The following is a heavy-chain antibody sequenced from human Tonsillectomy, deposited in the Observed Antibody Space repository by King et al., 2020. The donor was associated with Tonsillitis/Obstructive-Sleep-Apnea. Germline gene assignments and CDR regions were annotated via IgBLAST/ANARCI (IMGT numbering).Heavy chain of an antibody. V-gene: IGHV5-51*01. J-gene: IGHJ3*02. D-gene: IGHD3-3*01. CDR3: ARAYYDFWSGYVNAFDI. CDR2: IYPGDSET. Sequence: VQLVESGAEVKKPGESLKISCQGSGYNFPNYWIGWVRQKPGKGLEWMGFIYPGDSETRYSPSFQGQVTISADKSISTDYLQWNSLKASDTAMYNCARAYYDFWSGYVNAFDIWGQGTMVTVSS. CDR1: GYNFPNYW.